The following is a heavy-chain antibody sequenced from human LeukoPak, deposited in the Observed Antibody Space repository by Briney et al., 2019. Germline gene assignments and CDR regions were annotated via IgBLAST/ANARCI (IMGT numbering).Heavy chain of an antibody. Sequence: GASMKVSCKASGYTFTSYYMHWVRQAPGQGLEWMGIINPSGGSTSYAQKFQGRVTMTRDTSTSTVYMELSSLRSEDTAVYYCARVYYYDSSGWDAFDIWGQGTMVTISS. CDR1: GYTFTSYY. CDR3: ARVYYYDSSGWDAFDI. J-gene: IGHJ3*02. CDR2: INPSGGST. D-gene: IGHD3-22*01. V-gene: IGHV1-46*01.